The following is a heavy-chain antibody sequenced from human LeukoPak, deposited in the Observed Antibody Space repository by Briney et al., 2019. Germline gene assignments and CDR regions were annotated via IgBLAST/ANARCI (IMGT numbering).Heavy chain of an antibody. J-gene: IGHJ4*02. Sequence: SETLSLTCAVHGGSLSGYFWSWIRQPPGKGRGWIGEINHSGSTNDNPSLKSRVTISVGTSKNQFSLKLSSVTAADTAVYYCARRIYDSGSYELDYWGQGTLVTVSS. D-gene: IGHD3-22*01. CDR3: ARRIYDSGSYELDY. CDR1: GGSLSGYF. V-gene: IGHV4-34*01. CDR2: INHSGST.